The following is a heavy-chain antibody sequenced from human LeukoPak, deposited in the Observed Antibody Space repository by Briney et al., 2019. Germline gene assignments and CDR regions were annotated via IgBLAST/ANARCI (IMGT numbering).Heavy chain of an antibody. CDR1: GFTFSSYG. J-gene: IGHJ1*01. CDR2: IRYDGSNK. V-gene: IGHV3-30*02. Sequence: GGSLRLSCAASGFTFSSYGMHWVRQAPGKGLEWVAFIRYDGSNKYYADSVKGRFTISRDNSKNTLYLQMNSLRAEDTAVYYCAKEPPGIVVVPAAPAQHWGQGTLVTVSS. D-gene: IGHD2-2*01. CDR3: AKEPPGIVVVPAAPAQH.